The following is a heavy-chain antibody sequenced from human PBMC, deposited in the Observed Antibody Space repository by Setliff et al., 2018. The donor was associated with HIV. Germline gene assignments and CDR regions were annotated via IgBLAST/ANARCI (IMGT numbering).Heavy chain of an antibody. CDR3: ARGDSSSWYAYAFDI. J-gene: IGHJ3*02. CDR1: GGTFSSYA. CDR2: IIPIFGTA. Sequence: SVKVSCKASGGTFSSYAISWVRQAPGQGLEWMGGIIPIFGTANYAQKSQGRVTITTDESTSTAYMELSSLRSEDTAVYYCARGDSSSWYAYAFDIWGQGTMVTVSS. V-gene: IGHV1-69*05. D-gene: IGHD6-13*01.